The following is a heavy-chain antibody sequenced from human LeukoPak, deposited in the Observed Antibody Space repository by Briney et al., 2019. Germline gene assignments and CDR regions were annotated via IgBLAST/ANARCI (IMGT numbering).Heavy chain of an antibody. CDR3: ARESCSSTSCYEYYYYYGMDV. Sequence: SETLSLTCTVSGGSISSGDYYWSWIRQHPGKGLEWIGYIYYSGSTYYNPSLKSRVTISVDTSKNQFSLKLSSVTAADTAVYYCARESCSSTSCYEYYYYYGMDVWGQGTTVTVSS. D-gene: IGHD2-2*01. CDR1: GGSISSGDYY. J-gene: IGHJ6*02. V-gene: IGHV4-31*03. CDR2: IYYSGST.